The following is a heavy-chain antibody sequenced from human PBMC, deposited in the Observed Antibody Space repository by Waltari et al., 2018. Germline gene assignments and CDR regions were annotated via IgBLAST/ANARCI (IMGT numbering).Heavy chain of an antibody. D-gene: IGHD5-12*01. CDR2: VSYSGTT. CDR1: AFSITSNRLY. J-gene: IGHJ3*01. Sequence: QLQLQESGPRLVRPSETLSPIFRVSAFSITSNRLYCAWIRQSPGQGLEWIGTVSYSGTTYISPSLKSRVSVSRDTSKNQVSLILGSVTAADMAVYYCATYIGASVGTAAFDVWGQGTMVTVSS. CDR3: ATYIGASVGTAAFDV. V-gene: IGHV4-39*01.